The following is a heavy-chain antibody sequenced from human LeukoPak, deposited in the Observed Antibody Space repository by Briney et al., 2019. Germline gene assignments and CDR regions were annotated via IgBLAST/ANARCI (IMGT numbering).Heavy chain of an antibody. CDR2: ISGSGGST. V-gene: IGHV3-23*01. CDR3: AKDKTGVAVAGNWFDP. D-gene: IGHD6-19*01. CDR1: GFTFSSYA. Sequence: GRSLRLSCAASGFTFSSYAMSWVRQAPGKGLEWVSAISGSGGSTYYADSVKGRFTISRDNSKNTLYLQMNSLRAEDTAVYYCAKDKTGVAVAGNWFDPWGQGTLVTVSS. J-gene: IGHJ5*02.